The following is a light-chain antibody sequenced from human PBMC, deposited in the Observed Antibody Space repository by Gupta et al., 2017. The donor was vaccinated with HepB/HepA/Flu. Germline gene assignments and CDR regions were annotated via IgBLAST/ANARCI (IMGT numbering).Light chain of an antibody. V-gene: IGKV2-28*01. CDR1: QSLLHSNGYNY. CDR2: FVS. CDR3: MQALLWGT. J-gene: IGKJ2*01. Sequence: DIAMTQSPPSLPVTPGEPASISCRSSQSLLHSNGYNYLDWELQKPVQSPQLLIYFVSNPVFGVPDRFSGCGSVRDFTLKSSRGEAEDVGAYYGMQALLWGTFGQGTKLEIK.